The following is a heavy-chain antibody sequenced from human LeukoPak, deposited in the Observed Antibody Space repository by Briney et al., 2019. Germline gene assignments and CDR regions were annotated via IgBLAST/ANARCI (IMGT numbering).Heavy chain of an antibody. Sequence: GGSLRLSCATSGFTFSTYAMSWVRQAPGKGLEWVSAISDSGGSTYYADSVKGRFTISRDNSKNTLYLQMNSLRAEDTAVYYCAKVSLTTLWDYWGQGTLVTVSS. V-gene: IGHV3-23*01. CDR3: AKVSLTTLWDY. J-gene: IGHJ4*02. CDR2: ISDSGGST. CDR1: GFTFSTYA. D-gene: IGHD4-11*01.